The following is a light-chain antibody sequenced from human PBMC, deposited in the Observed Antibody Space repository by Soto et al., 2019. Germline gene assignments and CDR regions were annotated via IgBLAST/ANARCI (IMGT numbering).Light chain of an antibody. CDR3: SSYTRSSTI. J-gene: IGLJ1*01. CDR1: SSDVGGYNY. Sequence: QSALTQPASVSGSPGQSITISCTGTSSDVGGYNYVSWYQQHPGKAPKLMIYAVTDRPSGVSSRFSGSKSGNTASLTIPALQAEDEAYYYCSSYTRSSTIFGTGTTFTV. CDR2: AVT. V-gene: IGLV2-14*01.